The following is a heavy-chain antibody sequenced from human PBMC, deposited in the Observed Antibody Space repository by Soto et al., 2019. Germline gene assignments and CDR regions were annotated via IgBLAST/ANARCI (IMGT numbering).Heavy chain of an antibody. Sequence: EVQLVESGGGLVKPGGSLRLSCAASGFIFSTAWMIWVRQAPGKGLEWVGRIQSKIDGGTADNAAPVKGRFTISREDSKTTLYLQMNRLKTDATAVYYCTTDSRGDGAWGQGTLVTVSS. D-gene: IGHD2-21*02. V-gene: IGHV3-15*01. CDR2: IQSKIDGGTA. CDR3: TTDSRGDGA. CDR1: GFIFSTAW. J-gene: IGHJ4*02.